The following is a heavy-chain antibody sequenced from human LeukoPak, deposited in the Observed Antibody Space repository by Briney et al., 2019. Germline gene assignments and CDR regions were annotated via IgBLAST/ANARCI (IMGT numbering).Heavy chain of an antibody. V-gene: IGHV3-23*01. CDR2: ISGSGGST. CDR1: GFTFSSYA. Sequence: GGSLRLSCAASGFTFSSYAMSWVRQAPGKGLEWVSAISGSGGSTYYADSVKGRFTISRDNSKNTLYLQMNSLRAEDTAVYYCAKDLRDRTTWLVRHFDYWGQGTLVTVSS. CDR3: AKDLRDRTTWLVRHFDY. J-gene: IGHJ4*02. D-gene: IGHD6-19*01.